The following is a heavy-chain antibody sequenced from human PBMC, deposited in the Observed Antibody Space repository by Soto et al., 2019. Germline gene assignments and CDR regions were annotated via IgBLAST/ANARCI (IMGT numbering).Heavy chain of an antibody. Sequence: QVQLVQSGAEVKKPGASVKVSCKASGYTFTSYGISWVRQAPGQGLEWMGWISAYNGNTNYAQKLQGRVTMTTDTSTSTAYMELRSLRSDDTAVYYCARDLRVRPAAIGVGLDYWGQGPLVTVSS. CDR2: ISAYNGNT. CDR3: ARDLRVRPAAIGVGLDY. J-gene: IGHJ4*02. D-gene: IGHD2-2*01. V-gene: IGHV1-18*01. CDR1: GYTFTSYG.